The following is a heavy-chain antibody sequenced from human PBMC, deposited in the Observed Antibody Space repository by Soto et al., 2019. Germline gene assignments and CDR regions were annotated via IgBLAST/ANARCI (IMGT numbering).Heavy chain of an antibody. CDR1: GGSFSGYY. D-gene: IGHD3-10*01. V-gene: IGHV4-34*01. Sequence: PSETLSLTCAVYGGSFSGYYWSWIRQPPGKGLEWIGEINHSGSTNYNPSLKCRVTISVDTSKNQFSLKLSSVTAADTAVYYCARGRGVYGKGPWNHWGQGTLVTVSS. CDR3: ARGRGVYGKGPWNH. CDR2: INHSGST. J-gene: IGHJ4*02.